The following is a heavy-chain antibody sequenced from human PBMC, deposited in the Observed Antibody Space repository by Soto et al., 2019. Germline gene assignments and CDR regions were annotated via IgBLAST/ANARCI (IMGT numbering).Heavy chain of an antibody. CDR3: AKDQLYIRGVIHNWFDP. CDR1: GFTVSSNY. CDR2: VYSGGAT. Sequence: PGGSLRLSCAAFGFTVSSNYMTWVRLAPGKGLEWVSLVYSGGATHYAASVKGRFTISTHSSQNTLFLQMNSLRAEDTAVYYCAKDQLYIRGVIHNWFDPWGQGTLVTVSS. J-gene: IGHJ5*02. D-gene: IGHD3-10*02. V-gene: IGHV3-53*01.